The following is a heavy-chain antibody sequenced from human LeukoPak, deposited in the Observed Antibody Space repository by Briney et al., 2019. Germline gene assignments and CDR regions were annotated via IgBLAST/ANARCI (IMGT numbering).Heavy chain of an antibody. CDR1: GFTFSGYW. Sequence: GGSLRLSCAASGFTFSGYWISWVRQTPEKGLEWVANIKQDGYEKYYVDSVKGRFTISRDNAKNSLYLQMNSLRADDTAVYYCARDKIVGPTTLDYWGQGTLVTVSS. CDR3: ARDKIVGPTTLDY. D-gene: IGHD1-26*01. J-gene: IGHJ4*02. V-gene: IGHV3-7*01. CDR2: IKQDGYEK.